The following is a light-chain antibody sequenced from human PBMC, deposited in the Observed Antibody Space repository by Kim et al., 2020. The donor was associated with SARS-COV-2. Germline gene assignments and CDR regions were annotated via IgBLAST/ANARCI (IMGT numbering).Light chain of an antibody. CDR1: KLGDKY. CDR2: QDS. J-gene: IGLJ1*01. Sequence: YELTQPPSVSVSPGQTASITCSGDKLGDKYACWYQQKPGQSPVLVIYQDSKRPSGIPERFSGSNSGNTATLTISGTQAMDEADYYCQAWDSSTAEVFGTGTKVTVL. CDR3: QAWDSSTAEV. V-gene: IGLV3-1*01.